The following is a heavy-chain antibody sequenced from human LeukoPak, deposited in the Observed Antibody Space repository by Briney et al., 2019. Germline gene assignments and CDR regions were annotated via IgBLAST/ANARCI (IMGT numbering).Heavy chain of an antibody. CDR3: ASHRRSHGAEY. D-gene: IGHD5-18*01. CDR2: VYYTGNT. CDR1: GGSFEHYY. V-gene: IGHV4-59*01. J-gene: IGHJ4*02. Sequence: SETLSLTCTVSGGSFEHYYWSWIRQPPGKGLEFLGYVYYTGNTDYSPSLKSRLTISADTAKYQFSLNLRSATAADTAVYYCASHRRSHGAEYWGQGTLVTVSS.